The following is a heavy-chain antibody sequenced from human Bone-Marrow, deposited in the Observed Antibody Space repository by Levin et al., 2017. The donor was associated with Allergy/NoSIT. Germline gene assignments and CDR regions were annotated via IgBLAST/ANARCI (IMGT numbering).Heavy chain of an antibody. CDR2: ISYRGST. J-gene: IGHJ4*02. V-gene: IGHV4-31*03. CDR3: ARLDGYSFDY. CDR1: GGSISSSGYH. D-gene: IGHD1-1*01. Sequence: LRLSCTVSGGSISSSGYHWTWLRQYPNKGLEWIGYISYRGSTYFNPSLKSRLTMSIDTSEQHFSLNLTSVSAADTAIYYCARLDGYSFDYWGQGALVTVSS.